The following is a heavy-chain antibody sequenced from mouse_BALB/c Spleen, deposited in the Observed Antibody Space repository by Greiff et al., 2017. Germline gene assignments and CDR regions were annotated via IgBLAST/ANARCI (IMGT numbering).Heavy chain of an antibody. D-gene: IGHD2-2*01. V-gene: IGHV5-6-3*01. CDR3: ARVYYGYDGDYFDY. CDR2: INSNGGST. J-gene: IGHJ2*01. Sequence: EVKLVESGGGLVQPGGSLKLSCAASGFTFSSYGMSWVRQTPDKRLELVATINSNGGSTYYPDSVKGRFTISRDNAKNTLYLQMSSLKSEDTAMYYCARVYYGYDGDYFDYWGQGTTLTVSS. CDR1: GFTFSSYG.